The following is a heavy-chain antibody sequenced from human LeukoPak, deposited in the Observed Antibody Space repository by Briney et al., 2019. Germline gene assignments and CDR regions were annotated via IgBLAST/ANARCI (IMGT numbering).Heavy chain of an antibody. CDR2: MNPNSGNT. Sequence: ASVKVSCKASGYTFTSYDINWVRQATGQGLEWMGWMNPNSGNTGYAQKFQGRVTMTRNTSISTAYMELSSLRSEDTAVYYCAREVGTNYDFWSGRYYYYGMDVWGQGTTVTVSS. CDR1: GYTFTSYD. D-gene: IGHD3-3*01. V-gene: IGHV1-8*01. J-gene: IGHJ6*02. CDR3: AREVGTNYDFWSGRYYYYGMDV.